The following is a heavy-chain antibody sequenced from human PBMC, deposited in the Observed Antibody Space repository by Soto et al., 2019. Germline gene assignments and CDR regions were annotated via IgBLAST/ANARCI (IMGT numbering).Heavy chain of an antibody. Sequence: QVQLVQSGAEVKKPGASVKVSCKTSGYAFIHYAIHWLRQAPGQGLEHMGWVNGNNGNTKYSQNFQGRVIITRDTAETTVYMELSSLTSEDTAVYYCAREVGYGDFVDWGQGTLVTVSS. V-gene: IGHV1-3*01. CDR2: VNGNNGNT. D-gene: IGHD4-17*01. J-gene: IGHJ4*02. CDR3: AREVGYGDFVD. CDR1: GYAFIHYA.